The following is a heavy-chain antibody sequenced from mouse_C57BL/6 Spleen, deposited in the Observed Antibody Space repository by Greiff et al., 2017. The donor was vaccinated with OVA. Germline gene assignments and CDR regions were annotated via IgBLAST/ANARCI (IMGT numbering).Heavy chain of an antibody. Sequence: VQLQQSGAELVKPGASVKMSCKASGYTFTSYWITWVKQRPGQGLEWIGDIYPGSGSTNYNEKFKSKATLTVDTSSSTAYMQLSSLTSEDSAVYYCARYSNYGRYYAMDYWGQGTSVTVSS. D-gene: IGHD2-5*01. V-gene: IGHV1-55*01. CDR2: IYPGSGST. CDR1: GYTFTSYW. CDR3: ARYSNYGRYYAMDY. J-gene: IGHJ4*01.